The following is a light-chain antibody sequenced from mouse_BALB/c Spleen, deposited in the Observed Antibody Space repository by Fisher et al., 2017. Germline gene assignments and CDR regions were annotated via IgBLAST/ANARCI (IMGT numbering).Light chain of an antibody. CDR2: STS. J-gene: IGKJ1*01. CDR3: HQYHRSPWT. Sequence: DIVLTQSTAIMSASPGEKVTMTCRASSSVSSSYLHWYQQKSGASPKLWIYSTSNLASGVPARFSGSGSGTSYSLTISRMEAEDAATYYCHQYHRSPWTFGGGTKLEIK. CDR1: SSVSSSY. V-gene: IGKV4-57-1*01.